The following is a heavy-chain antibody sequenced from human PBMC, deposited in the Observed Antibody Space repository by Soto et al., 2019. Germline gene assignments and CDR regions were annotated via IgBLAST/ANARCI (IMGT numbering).Heavy chain of an antibody. Sequence: GESLKISCKGSGYSFTSYWIGWVRQMPGKGLEWMGIIYPGDSDTRYSPSFQGQVTISADKSISTAYLQWSSLKASDTAMYYCARHGVAYRVRGVIELLGMDVWGQGTTVTVSS. CDR3: ARHGVAYRVRGVIELLGMDV. J-gene: IGHJ6*02. CDR2: IYPGDSDT. CDR1: GYSFTSYW. V-gene: IGHV5-51*01. D-gene: IGHD3-10*01.